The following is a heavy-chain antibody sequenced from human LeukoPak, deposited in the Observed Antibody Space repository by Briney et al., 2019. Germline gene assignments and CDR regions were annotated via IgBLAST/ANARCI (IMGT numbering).Heavy chain of an antibody. CDR2: IKEDGSDK. CDR1: GFTLSESC. D-gene: IGHD1-1*01. Sequence: GGSETLLCAVSGFTLSESCVTWVRQAPGKGLEWVAHIKEDGSDKYYVDSVTGRFTISRDNTTKSLYLKMSSLRAEDTAVYYCATWYNAWEIDRDCWG. CDR3: ATWYNAWEIDRDC. V-gene: IGHV3-7*05. J-gene: IGHJ4*01.